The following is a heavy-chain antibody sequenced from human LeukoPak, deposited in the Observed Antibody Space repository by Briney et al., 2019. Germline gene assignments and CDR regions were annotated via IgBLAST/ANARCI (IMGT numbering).Heavy chain of an antibody. CDR3: ARALLWFGEYYFDY. CDR2: ISAYNGNT. CDR1: GYTFTSYG. D-gene: IGHD3-10*01. V-gene: IGHV1-18*01. J-gene: IGHJ4*02. Sequence: ASVKVSCKASGYTFTSYGTSWVRQAHGQGLEWMGWISAYNGNTNYAQKLQGRVTITTDTSTSTAYMELRSLRSDDTAVYYCARALLWFGEYYFDYWGQGTLVTVSS.